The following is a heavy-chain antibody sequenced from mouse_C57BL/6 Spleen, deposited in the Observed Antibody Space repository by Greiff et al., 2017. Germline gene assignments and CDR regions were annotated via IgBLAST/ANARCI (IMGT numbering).Heavy chain of an antibody. CDR3: TRDGYYDYDGAWFAY. Sequence: EVHLVESGEGLVKPGGSLKLSCAASGFTFSSYAMSWVRQTPEKRLEWVAYISSGGDYIYYADTVKGRFTISRDNARNTLYLQMSSLKSEDTVMYYCTRDGYYDYDGAWFAYWGQGTLVTVSA. CDR1: GFTFSSYA. D-gene: IGHD2-4*01. V-gene: IGHV5-9-1*02. J-gene: IGHJ3*01. CDR2: ISSGGDYI.